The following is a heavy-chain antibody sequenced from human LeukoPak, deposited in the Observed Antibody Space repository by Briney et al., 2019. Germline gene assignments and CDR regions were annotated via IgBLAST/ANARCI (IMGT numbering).Heavy chain of an antibody. Sequence: PGGSLRLSCAASGFTFSSYEMNWVRQAPGKGLEWVSYISSSGSTIYYADSVKGRFTISRDNAKNSVYLQMNSLRAEDTAVYYCARGTLADVFFDYWGQGTLVTVSS. CDR2: ISSSGSTI. D-gene: IGHD1/OR15-1a*01. CDR1: GFTFSSYE. CDR3: ARGTLADVFFDY. V-gene: IGHV3-48*03. J-gene: IGHJ4*02.